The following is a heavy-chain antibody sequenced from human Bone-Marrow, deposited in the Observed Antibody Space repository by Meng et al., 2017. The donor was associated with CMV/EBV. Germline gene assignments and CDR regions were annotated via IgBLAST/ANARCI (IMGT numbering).Heavy chain of an antibody. V-gene: IGHV3-30*04. CDR1: GFTFSSYA. D-gene: IGHD6-13*01. J-gene: IGHJ5*02. Sequence: GESLKISCAASGFTFSSYAMHWVRQAPGKGLEWVAVISYDGSNKYYADSVKGRFTISRDNAKNSLYLQMNSLRAEDTAVYYCARELADYSSSWYLVNWFDPRGQGTLVTGSS. CDR3: ARELADYSSSWYLVNWFDP. CDR2: ISYDGSNK.